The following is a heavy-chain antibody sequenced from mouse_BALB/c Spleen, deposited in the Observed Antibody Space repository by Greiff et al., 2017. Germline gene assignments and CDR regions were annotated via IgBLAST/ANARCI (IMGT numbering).Heavy chain of an antibody. V-gene: IGHV1-14*01. D-gene: IGHD1-1*01. Sequence: EVQLQQSGPELVKPGASVKMSCKASGYTFTSYVMHWVKQKPGQGLEWIGYINPYNDGTKYNEKFKGKATLTSDKSSSTAYMELSSLTSEDSAVYYCARPLVITTVVDPCDYWGQGTTLTVSA. CDR1: GYTFTSYV. CDR3: ARPLVITTVVDPCDY. CDR2: INPYNDGT. J-gene: IGHJ2*01.